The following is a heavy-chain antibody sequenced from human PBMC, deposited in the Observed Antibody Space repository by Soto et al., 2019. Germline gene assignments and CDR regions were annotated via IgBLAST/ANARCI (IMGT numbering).Heavy chain of an antibody. CDR2: ISSSGSTI. CDR3: ARGFYYDSSGYYPRVFDY. Sequence: GGSLSLSCSASGFTFSSYEMNWVRQAPGKGLEWVSYISSSGSTIYYADSVKGRFTISRDNAKNSLYLQMNSLRAEDTAVYYCARGFYYDSSGYYPRVFDYWGQGTLVTVSS. V-gene: IGHV3-48*03. CDR1: GFTFSSYE. D-gene: IGHD3-22*01. J-gene: IGHJ4*02.